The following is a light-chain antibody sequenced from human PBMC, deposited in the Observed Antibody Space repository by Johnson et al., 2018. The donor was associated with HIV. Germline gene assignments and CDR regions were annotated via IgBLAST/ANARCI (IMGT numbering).Light chain of an antibody. Sequence: QSVLTQPPSVSAAPGQKVTISCSGSSSNIGNNYVSWYQQLPGTAPKLLICENNKRPSGIPDRFSGSKSGTSATLAITGLQTGDGADYYCGTWDTSRGAQYVFGSGTKVTLL. CDR2: ENN. V-gene: IGLV1-51*02. CDR1: SSNIGNNY. CDR3: GTWDTSRGAQYV. J-gene: IGLJ1*01.